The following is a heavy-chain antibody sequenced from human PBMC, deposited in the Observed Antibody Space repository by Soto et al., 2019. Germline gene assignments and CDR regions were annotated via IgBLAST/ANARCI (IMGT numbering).Heavy chain of an antibody. CDR1: GFTFSSYG. Sequence: GGSLRLSCAASGFTFSSYGRHGVHQAPVKGMKWVAVISYDGSNKYYADSVKGRFTISRDNSKNTLYLQMNSLRAEDTAVYDCVESTHYYYGSTAYYYGMDVWGQGTTVTVSS. CDR3: VESTHYYYGSTAYYYGMDV. V-gene: IGHV3-30*03. J-gene: IGHJ6*02. CDR2: ISYDGSNK. D-gene: IGHD3-10*01.